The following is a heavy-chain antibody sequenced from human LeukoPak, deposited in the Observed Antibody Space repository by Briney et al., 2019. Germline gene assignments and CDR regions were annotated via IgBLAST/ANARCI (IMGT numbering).Heavy chain of an antibody. CDR2: IYWDDDK. D-gene: IGHD4-17*01. CDR1: GFSLPTGGLG. V-gene: IGHV2-5*02. Sequence: ESGPTLVKPTQTLTLTCTFSGFSLPTGGLGVGWIRQPPGKALEWLSLIYWDDDKRYRPSLKSRLTITKDTPKNQVVLTMTNMDPVDTATYYRVHVHTTVTTVWGQGTLVTVSS. J-gene: IGHJ4*02. CDR3: VHVHTTVTTV.